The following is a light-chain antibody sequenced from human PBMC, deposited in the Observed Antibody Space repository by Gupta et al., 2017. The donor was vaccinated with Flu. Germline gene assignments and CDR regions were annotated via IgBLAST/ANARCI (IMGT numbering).Light chain of an antibody. CDR2: DDS. CDR1: NLGTKS. V-gene: IGLV3-21*02. J-gene: IGLJ2*01. Sequence: SYVLTQPPSVSVAPGQTARITCGANNLGTKSVHWYQQKPGQAPILVVYDDSDRPSGIPERFSGSNSGNTATLTIRRVEAGDEADYYCQVWDSSSDRVVFGGGTKLTVL. CDR3: QVWDSSSDRVV.